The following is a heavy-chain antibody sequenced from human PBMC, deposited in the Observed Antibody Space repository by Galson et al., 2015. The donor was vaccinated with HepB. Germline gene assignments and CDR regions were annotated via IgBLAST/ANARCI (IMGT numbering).Heavy chain of an antibody. Sequence: SLRLSCAASGFTVSSNYMSWVRQAPGKGLEWVSVIYSGGSTYYADSVKGRFTISRDNSKNTLYLQMNSLRAEDTAVYYCARDSDYGDYVDYWGQGTLVTVSS. CDR3: ARDSDYGDYVDY. V-gene: IGHV3-66*01. J-gene: IGHJ4*02. D-gene: IGHD4-17*01. CDR1: GFTVSSNY. CDR2: IYSGGST.